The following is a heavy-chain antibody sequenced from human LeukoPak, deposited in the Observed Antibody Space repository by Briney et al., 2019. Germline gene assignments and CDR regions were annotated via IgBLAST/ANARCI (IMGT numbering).Heavy chain of an antibody. CDR2: IRGSGDST. V-gene: IGHV3-23*01. Sequence: QPGGSLRLSCAASGFTFNNDAMSWVRQAPGKGLEWVSTIRGSGDSTYYADSVKGRFTISKDNSKNTLYLQMNSLRAEDTAIYYCAKAEYDYWGQGTLVTVSS. D-gene: IGHD2/OR15-2a*01. J-gene: IGHJ4*02. CDR3: AKAEYDY. CDR1: GFTFNNDA.